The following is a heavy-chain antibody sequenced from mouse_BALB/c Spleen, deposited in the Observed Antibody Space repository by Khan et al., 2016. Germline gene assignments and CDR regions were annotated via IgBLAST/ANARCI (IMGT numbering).Heavy chain of an antibody. CDR3: ARGSPDRFFDY. CDR2: INTHSGVP. V-gene: IGHV9-4*02. CDR1: GYTFTTAG. D-gene: IGHD2-14*01. J-gene: IGHJ2*01. Sequence: QIQLVQSGPELKKPGETVRISCKASGYTFTTAGMQWVQKMPGKGLKWIGWINTHSGVPKYAEDFKGRFAFSLETSASTAYLQISNLKNEDTATYVCARGSPDRFFDYWGQGTTLTVSS.